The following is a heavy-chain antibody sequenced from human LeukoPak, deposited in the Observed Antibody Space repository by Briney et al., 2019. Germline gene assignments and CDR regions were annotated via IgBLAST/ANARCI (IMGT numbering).Heavy chain of an antibody. V-gene: IGHV1-69*13. J-gene: IGHJ6*02. CDR1: GGTFSSYA. CDR3: ARERVRGVTPYYYYYGMDV. Sequence: GASVKVSCKASGGTFSSYAISWVRQAPGQGLEWMGGIIPIFGTANYAQKFQGRVTITADESTSTAYMELNSLRAEDTAVYYCARERVRGVTPYYYYYGMDVWGQGTTVTVSS. CDR2: IIPIFGTA. D-gene: IGHD3-10*01.